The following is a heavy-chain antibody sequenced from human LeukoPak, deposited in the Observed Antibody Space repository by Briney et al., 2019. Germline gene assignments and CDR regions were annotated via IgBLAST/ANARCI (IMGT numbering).Heavy chain of an antibody. J-gene: IGHJ6*03. Sequence: GGSLRLSCAASGFTVSSNYMSWVRQAPGKGLEWVSVIYSGGSTYYADSVKGRFTISRDNSKNTLYLQMNSLRAEDTAVYYCARGSPDTYYYYYMDVWGKGTTVTISS. V-gene: IGHV3-53*01. CDR2: IYSGGST. D-gene: IGHD5-18*01. CDR3: ARGSPDTYYYYYMDV. CDR1: GFTVSSNY.